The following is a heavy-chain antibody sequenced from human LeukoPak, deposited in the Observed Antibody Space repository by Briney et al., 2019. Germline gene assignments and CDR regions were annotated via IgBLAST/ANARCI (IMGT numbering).Heavy chain of an antibody. J-gene: IGHJ4*02. Sequence: GASVTVSFKASGYTFSNYGIHWVRQAPGHGLEWMGWISGINTNTNYAQKVQGRVTMTADTSTATAYMELRSLRSDDTAVYYCARARFSSRNRDGYLDYWGEGTLVTVSS. CDR2: ISGINTNT. D-gene: IGHD6-13*01. CDR3: ARARFSSRNRDGYLDY. CDR1: GYTFSNYG. V-gene: IGHV1-18*01.